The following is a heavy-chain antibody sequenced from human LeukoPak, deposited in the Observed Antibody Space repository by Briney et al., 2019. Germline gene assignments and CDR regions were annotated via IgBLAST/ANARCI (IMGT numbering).Heavy chain of an antibody. CDR1: GFAFRTYE. CDR3: ARESRAGYDYVWESYRYTGLDY. CDR2: ISSSGSTI. D-gene: IGHD3-16*02. Sequence: PGGSLRLSCAASGFAFRTYEMNWVRRAPGKGLEWVSYISSSGSTIYYADPVKGRFTISRDNAKNSLYLQMNSLRAEDTAVYYCARESRAGYDYVWESYRYTGLDYWGQGTLVTVSS. J-gene: IGHJ4*02. V-gene: IGHV3-48*03.